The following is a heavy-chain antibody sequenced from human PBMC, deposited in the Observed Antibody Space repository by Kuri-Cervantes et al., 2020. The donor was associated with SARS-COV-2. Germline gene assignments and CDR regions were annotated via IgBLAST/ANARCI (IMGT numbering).Heavy chain of an antibody. CDR2: IHHSGST. CDR3: ARLTESYYYYYGMDV. J-gene: IGHJ6*02. D-gene: IGHD3-10*01. V-gene: IGHV4-34*01. Sequence: SQTLSLPCAVYGGSFSDYYWTWIRQPPGKGLEWIGEIHHSGSTYYNPSLKSRVTITVDTSKNQFSLKLSSVTAADTAVYYCARLTESYYYYYGMDVWGQGTTVTVSS. CDR1: GGSFSDYY.